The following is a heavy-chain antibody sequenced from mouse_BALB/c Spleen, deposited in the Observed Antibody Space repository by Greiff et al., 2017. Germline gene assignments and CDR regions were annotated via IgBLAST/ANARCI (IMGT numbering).Heavy chain of an antibody. Sequence: QVHVKQPGAELVRPGASVKLSCKASGYSFTSYWMNWVKQRPGQGLEWIGMIHPPDSETRLNQKFKDKATLTEDKSSSTAYMQLSSPTSEDSAVYYCARTARAIAMDYWGQGTSVTVSS. CDR3: ARTARAIAMDY. D-gene: IGHD3-1*01. V-gene: IGHV1-61*01. CDR2: IHPPDSET. J-gene: IGHJ4*01. CDR1: GYSFTSYW.